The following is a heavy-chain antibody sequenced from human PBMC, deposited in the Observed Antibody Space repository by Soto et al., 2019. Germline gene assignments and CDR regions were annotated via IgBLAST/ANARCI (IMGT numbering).Heavy chain of an antibody. V-gene: IGHV1-18*01. D-gene: IGHD3-10*01. CDR3: ARDQARSKSFNYYYYYGMDV. J-gene: IGHJ6*02. Sequence: GPSVKVSCKASGYTFTSYGISWVRQAPGQGLEWMGWISAYNGNTNYAQKLQGRVTMTTDTSTSTAYMELRSLRSDDTAVYYCARDQARSKSFNYYYYYGMDVWGQGTTVTVSS. CDR2: ISAYNGNT. CDR1: GYTFTSYG.